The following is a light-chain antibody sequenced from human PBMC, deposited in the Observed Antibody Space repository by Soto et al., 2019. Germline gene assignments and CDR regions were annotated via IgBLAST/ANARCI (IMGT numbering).Light chain of an antibody. Sequence: DIQLTQSPSFLSASVGDRVTITCRASQGVVRYFAWYQQKAGKAPKLLIHAASTLQSGVSSRFSGSGSGTEFTLTISSLQPEDFATYYCQQLNSYPLTFGGGTKVEIK. J-gene: IGKJ4*01. CDR1: QGVVRY. V-gene: IGKV1-9*01. CDR3: QQLNSYPLT. CDR2: AAS.